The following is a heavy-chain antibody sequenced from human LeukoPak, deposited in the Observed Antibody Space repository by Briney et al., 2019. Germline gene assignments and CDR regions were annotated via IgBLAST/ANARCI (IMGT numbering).Heavy chain of an antibody. D-gene: IGHD2-2*01. CDR2: IYNSGST. CDR3: GRVSCSSTSCPGWFDP. J-gene: IGHJ5*02. CDR1: GGSISSYS. Sequence: PSETLSLTCTVSGGSISSYSWSWIRQPPGKGLEWIGYIYNSGSTDYNPSLKSRVTISVDTSKNQFSLKLSSVTAADTAVYYCGRVSCSSTSCPGWFDPWGQGTLVTVSS. V-gene: IGHV4-59*01.